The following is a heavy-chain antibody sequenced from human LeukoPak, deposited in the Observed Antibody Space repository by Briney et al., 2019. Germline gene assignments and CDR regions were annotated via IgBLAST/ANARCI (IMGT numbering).Heavy chain of an antibody. CDR1: GGFISSTSIY. V-gene: IGHV4-39*07. CDR3: ARGRPFTMPKGYYYYGMDV. CDR2: IYYSGNT. Sequence: SETLSLTCSVSGGFISSTSIYWGWIRQPPGKGLEWIGSIYYSGNTYYNPSLKSRVTMSVDTSKNQFSLRLSSVTAADTAVYYCARGRPFTMPKGYYYYGMDVWGQGTTVTVSS. J-gene: IGHJ6*02. D-gene: IGHD3-10*01.